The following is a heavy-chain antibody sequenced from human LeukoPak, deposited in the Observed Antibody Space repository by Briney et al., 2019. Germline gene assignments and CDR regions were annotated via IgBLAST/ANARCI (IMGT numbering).Heavy chain of an antibody. V-gene: IGHV4-34*01. J-gene: IGHJ4*02. CDR1: GGSFSGYY. D-gene: IGHD5-18*01. CDR2: INHSGST. Sequence: PSETLSLTCAVYGGSFSGYYWSWIRQPPGKGLEWIGEINHSGSTNYNPSLKSRVTISVDTSKNQFSLKLSSVTAADTAVYYCALKNGYSYGVDYWGQGTLVTVSS. CDR3: ALKNGYSYGVDY.